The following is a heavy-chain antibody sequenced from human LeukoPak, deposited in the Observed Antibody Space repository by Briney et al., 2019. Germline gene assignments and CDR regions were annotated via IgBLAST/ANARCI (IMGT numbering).Heavy chain of an antibody. CDR3: ARSPEQLALYY. CDR2: ISYDGSNK. J-gene: IGHJ4*02. CDR1: GFTFSSYA. D-gene: IGHD6-6*01. Sequence: GRSLRLSCAASGFTFSSYAMHWVRQAPGKGLGGVAVISYDGSNKYYADSVKGRFTISRDNSKNTLYLQMNSLRAEDTAVYYCARSPEQLALYYWGQGTLVTVSS. V-gene: IGHV3-30-3*01.